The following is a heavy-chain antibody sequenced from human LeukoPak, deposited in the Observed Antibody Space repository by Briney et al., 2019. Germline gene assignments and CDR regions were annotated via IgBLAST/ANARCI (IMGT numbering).Heavy chain of an antibody. V-gene: IGHV4-34*01. D-gene: IGHD3-10*01. CDR1: GGSFSGYY. CDR3: ARRRATMVRGAPYYFDY. J-gene: IGHJ4*02. Sequence: SETLSLTCAVYGGSFSGYYWSWIRQPPGKGLEWIGEINHSGSTNYNPSLKSRVTISVDTFKNQFSLKLSSVTAADTAVYYCARRRATMVRGAPYYFDYWGQGTLVTVSS. CDR2: INHSGST.